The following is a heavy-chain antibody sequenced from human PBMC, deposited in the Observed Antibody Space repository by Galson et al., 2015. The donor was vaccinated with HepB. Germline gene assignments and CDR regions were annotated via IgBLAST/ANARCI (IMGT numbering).Heavy chain of an antibody. D-gene: IGHD3-3*02. V-gene: IGHV3-53*01. CDR3: ARGAFASEAPRASGWLDS. Sequence: SLRLSCAPSGLTVSSNEMSWVRQAPGKGLEWVSVIYRDGDTDYADSVKGRFTISRDNSGNTLYLQLNSLRTEDTAVYYCARGAFASEAPRASGWLDSWGQGTLVTVSS. CDR2: IYRDGDT. CDR1: GLTVSSNE. J-gene: IGHJ5*01.